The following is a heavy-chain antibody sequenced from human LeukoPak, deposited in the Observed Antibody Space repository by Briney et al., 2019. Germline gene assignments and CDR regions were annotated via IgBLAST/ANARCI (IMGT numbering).Heavy chain of an antibody. CDR3: TSWYSSGWSQHHGAFDI. Sequence: PGGSLRLSCTASGFTFGDYAMSWVRQAPGKGLEWVGFIRSKAYGGTTEYAASVKGRFTISRDDSKSFAYLQMNSLKTEDTAVYYCTSWYSSGWSQHHGAFDIWGQGTMVTVSS. J-gene: IGHJ3*02. CDR2: IRSKAYGGTT. D-gene: IGHD6-19*01. CDR1: GFTFGDYA. V-gene: IGHV3-49*04.